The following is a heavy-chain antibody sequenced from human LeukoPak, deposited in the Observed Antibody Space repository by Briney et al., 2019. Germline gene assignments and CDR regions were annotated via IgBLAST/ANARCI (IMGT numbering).Heavy chain of an antibody. V-gene: IGHV4-59*08. J-gene: IGHJ3*02. CDR2: IYYSGST. CDR1: GGSISSYY. Sequence: PSETLSLTCTVSGGSISSYYWSWIRQPPGKGLEWIGYIYYSGSTNYNPSLKSRVTISVDTSKNQFSLKLSSVTAADTAVYYCARRDIWNAFDIWGQGTMVTVSS. D-gene: IGHD3-3*01. CDR3: ARRDIWNAFDI.